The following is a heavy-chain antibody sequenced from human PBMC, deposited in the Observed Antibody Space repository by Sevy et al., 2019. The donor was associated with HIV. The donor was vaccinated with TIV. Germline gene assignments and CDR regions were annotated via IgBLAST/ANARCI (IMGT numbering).Heavy chain of an antibody. CDR1: GFTFRSYG. J-gene: IGHJ4*02. Sequence: GGFLRLSCVASGFTFRSYGMHWVRQAPGKGLEWVAFIRNDGSNKHYADSVKGRFTISRDYSKNTLSLQMNSLSAEDTAVYYCAKAFSAGYSSTSSFDYWGQGTLVTVSS. V-gene: IGHV3-30*02. D-gene: IGHD6-13*01. CDR2: IRNDGSNK. CDR3: AKAFSAGYSSTSSFDY.